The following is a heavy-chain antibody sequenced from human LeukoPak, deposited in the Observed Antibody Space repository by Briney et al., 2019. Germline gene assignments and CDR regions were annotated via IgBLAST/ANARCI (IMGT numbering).Heavy chain of an antibody. V-gene: IGHV4-4*07. CDR2: IYTSGST. D-gene: IGHD4-17*01. CDR1: GGSISSYY. CDR3: ARDPNPYGDSQYNWFDP. Sequence: NPSETLSLTCTVSGGSISSYYWSWIRQPAGKGLEWIGRIYTSGSTNYNPSLKSRVTMSVDTSKNQFSLKLSSVTAADTAVYYCARDPNPYGDSQYNWFDPWGQGTLVTVSS. J-gene: IGHJ5*02.